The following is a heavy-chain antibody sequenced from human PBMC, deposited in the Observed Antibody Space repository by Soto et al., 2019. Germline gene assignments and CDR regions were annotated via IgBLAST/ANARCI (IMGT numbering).Heavy chain of an antibody. V-gene: IGHV4-39*01. CDR3: ARTVLGPDLLADSFVDYYYYMDV. D-gene: IGHD3-9*01. CDR2: IYYTGST. CDR1: GGSISSSSYY. Sequence: SETLSLTCTVSGGSISSSSYYWGWIRPPPEKGLEGIGSIYYTGSTSYNPSLKRRVTFSADSSRSQFSLRLNSVTAADTAVYYCARTVLGPDLLADSFVDYYYYMDVWGQGTTVTVSS. J-gene: IGHJ6*03.